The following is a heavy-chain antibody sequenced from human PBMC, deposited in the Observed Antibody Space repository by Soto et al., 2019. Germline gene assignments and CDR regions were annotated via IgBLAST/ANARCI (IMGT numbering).Heavy chain of an antibody. V-gene: IGHV3-53*02. CDR2: IHTGGKT. D-gene: IGHD3-10*01. J-gene: IGHJ4*02. Sequence: ELQLVESGGGLIQPGGSLRLSCAASGFTVTRNYMTWVRLAPGKGLECVSTIHTGGKTFYTDSVKGRFTVSRDASKNTVDLQMHTLSVEDTAVYYCATGGSKRVRGAIVEVFHLEFWGRGTVVTVSS. CDR1: GFTVTRNY. CDR3: ATGGSKRVRGAIVEVFHLEF.